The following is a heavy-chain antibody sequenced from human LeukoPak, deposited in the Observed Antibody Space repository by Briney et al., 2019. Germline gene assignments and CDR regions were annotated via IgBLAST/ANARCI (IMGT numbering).Heavy chain of an antibody. CDR2: ISPNSGGT. D-gene: IGHD3-3*01. CDR3: ARGIGGRFLEWLPPYYYYGMDV. J-gene: IGHJ6*02. V-gene: IGHV1-2*02. Sequence: ASVKVSCKASGYTFTGYYMHWVRQAPGQGLEWMGWISPNSGGTNYAQKFQGRVTMTRDTSISTAYMELSSLRSEDTAVYYCARGIGGRFLEWLPPYYYYGMDVWGQGTTVTVSS. CDR1: GYTFTGYY.